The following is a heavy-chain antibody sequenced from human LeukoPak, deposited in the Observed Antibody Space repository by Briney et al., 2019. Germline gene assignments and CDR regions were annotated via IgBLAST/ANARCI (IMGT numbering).Heavy chain of an antibody. CDR3: ARLDYYDSRLNWFDP. V-gene: IGHV4-59*01. D-gene: IGHD3-22*01. CDR2: IYYSGST. Sequence: SETLSLTCTVSGGSISSYYWSWIRQPPGKGLEWIGYIYYSGSTNYNPSLKSRVTVSVDTSKNQFSLKLSSVTAADTAVYYCARLDYYDSRLNWFDPWGQGTLVTVSS. J-gene: IGHJ5*02. CDR1: GGSISSYY.